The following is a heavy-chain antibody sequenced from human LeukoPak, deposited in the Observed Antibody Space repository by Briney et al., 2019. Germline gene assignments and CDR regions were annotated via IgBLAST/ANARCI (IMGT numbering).Heavy chain of an antibody. CDR1: GFDFSTSA. CDR3: AKDQLPHCSSGSCYLMDS. D-gene: IGHD2-15*01. V-gene: IGHV3-30*04. CDR2: ISSDGSHK. Sequence: GTSLRLSCVASGFDFSTSAIHWVRQAPGKGLESVAVISSDGSHKYLADSVKGRFTVSRDNAKNTVYLQMNSLRLEDTALYYCAKDQLPHCSSGSCYLMDSWGQGTLVSVSS. J-gene: IGHJ4*02.